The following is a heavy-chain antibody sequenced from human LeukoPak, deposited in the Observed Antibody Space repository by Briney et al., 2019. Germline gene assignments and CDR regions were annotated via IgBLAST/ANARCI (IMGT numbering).Heavy chain of an antibody. D-gene: IGHD3-10*01. CDR3: ARDPSGAYYYGSGSYEAPGDY. CDR1: GGSIRGYY. V-gene: IGHV4-59*12. CDR2: IYYSGST. J-gene: IGHJ4*02. Sequence: SETLALTCSVSGGSIRGYYWSWVRQPPGKGLERIAYIYYSGSTYYNPSLKSRVTISVDTSKNQFSLKLSSVTAADTAVYYCARDPSGAYYYGSGSYEAPGDYWGQGTLVTVSS.